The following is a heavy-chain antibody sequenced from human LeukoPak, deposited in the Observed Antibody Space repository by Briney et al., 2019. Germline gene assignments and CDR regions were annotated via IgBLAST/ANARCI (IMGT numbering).Heavy chain of an antibody. CDR3: ARGRRYGWGAIDY. J-gene: IGHJ4*02. D-gene: IGHD3-16*01. CDR2: INHSGST. CDR1: GGSFSGYY. V-gene: IGHV4-34*01. Sequence: SETLSLTCAVYGGSFSGYYWSWIRQPPGKGLEWIGEINHSGSTNYNPSLKSRVTISVDTSKNQFSLKLSSVTAADTAVYYCARGRRYGWGAIDYWGQGTLVTVSS.